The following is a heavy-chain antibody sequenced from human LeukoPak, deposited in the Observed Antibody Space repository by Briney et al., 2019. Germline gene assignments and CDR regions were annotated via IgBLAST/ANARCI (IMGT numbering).Heavy chain of an antibody. J-gene: IGHJ4*02. CDR2: ISPSSGAI. D-gene: IGHD5-18*01. V-gene: IGHV3-48*01. CDR1: GFTFRTYY. CDR3: ARDRADTAMVTSYFDY. Sequence: PGGSLRLSCAASGFTFRTYYMNWVRQTPGKGLEWVSYISPSSGAIHYADSVKGRFTISRDNAKNSLSLQMNSLRAEDTAVYYCARDRADTAMVTSYFDYWGQGTLVTVSS.